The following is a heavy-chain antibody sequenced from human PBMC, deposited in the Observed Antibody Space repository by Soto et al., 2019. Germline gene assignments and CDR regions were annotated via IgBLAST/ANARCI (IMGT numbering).Heavy chain of an antibody. J-gene: IGHJ6*02. CDR3: ARDLSTAMVYYYYGMDV. CDR1: GFTFSSYA. V-gene: IGHV3-30*04. CDR2: ISYDGSNR. D-gene: IGHD5-18*01. Sequence: GGSLRLSCAAAGFTFSSYALHWVRQAPGKGLEWVTVISYDGSNRYYADSVKGRFTISRDNAKNSLYLQMNSLRAEDTAVYYGARDLSTAMVYYYYGMDVWRQGTTVTVSS.